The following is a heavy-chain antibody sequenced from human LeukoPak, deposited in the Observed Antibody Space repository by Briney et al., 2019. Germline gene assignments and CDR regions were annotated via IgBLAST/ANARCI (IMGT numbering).Heavy chain of an antibody. Sequence: AGGSLRLSCAASGFTFTTYTISWVRQAPGKGLEWVSSIYGDASKTFYADSVKGRFTISRDNSKNTLYLQMNSLRAEDTAVYYCAKDPNYYDSSGYYHWGQGTLVTVSS. CDR1: GFTFTTYT. V-gene: IGHV3-23*01. J-gene: IGHJ5*02. CDR2: IYGDASKT. D-gene: IGHD3-22*01. CDR3: AKDPNYYDSSGYYH.